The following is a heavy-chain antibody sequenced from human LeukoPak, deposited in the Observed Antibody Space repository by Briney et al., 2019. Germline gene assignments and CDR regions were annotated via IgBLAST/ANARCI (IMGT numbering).Heavy chain of an antibody. Sequence: SETLSLTCIVSGGSISTNTYSWGWIRLPPGKGLEWIGEIHHRGTTYYNPSLRSRVTTSVDTSKNQFSLRLTSVTAADTAVYYCARVTYNGYQHFDYWGQGNLVTVS. V-gene: IGHV4-39*07. D-gene: IGHD3-10*01. J-gene: IGHJ4*02. CDR3: ARVTYNGYQHFDY. CDR2: IHHRGTT. CDR1: GGSISTNTYS.